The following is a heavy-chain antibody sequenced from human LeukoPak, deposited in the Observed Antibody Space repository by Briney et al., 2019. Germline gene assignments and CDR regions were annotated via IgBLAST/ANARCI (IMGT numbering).Heavy chain of an antibody. Sequence: SETLSLTCAVYGGSFSGYYWSWIRQPPGKGLEWIGEINHSGSTNYNPSLKSRVTISVDTSKNQFSLKLSSVTAADTAVYYCAREVRYSSSSRPYYYYYMDVWGKGTTVTVSS. V-gene: IGHV4-34*01. J-gene: IGHJ6*03. D-gene: IGHD6-6*01. CDR3: AREVRYSSSSRPYYYYYMDV. CDR1: GGSFSGYY. CDR2: INHSGST.